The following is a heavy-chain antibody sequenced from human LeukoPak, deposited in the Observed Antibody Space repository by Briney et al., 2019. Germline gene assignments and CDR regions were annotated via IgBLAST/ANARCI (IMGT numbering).Heavy chain of an antibody. CDR1: GFTFSSYA. CDR3: ATPTTLRDFDY. CDR2: ISGSGGST. V-gene: IGHV3-23*01. J-gene: IGHJ4*02. D-gene: IGHD1-1*01. Sequence: GGSLRLSCAASGFTFSSYAMSWVCQAPGKGQGSVSAISGSGGSTYYADSVKGRFTISRDNSKNTPYLQMNSLRAEDTAVYYCATPTTLRDFDYWGQGTLVTVSS.